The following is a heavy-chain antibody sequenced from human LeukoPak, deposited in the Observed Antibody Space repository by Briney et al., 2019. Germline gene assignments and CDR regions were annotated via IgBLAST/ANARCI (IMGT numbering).Heavy chain of an antibody. Sequence: PSETLSLTCTVSGGSISSYYWSWIRQPPGKGLEWIGYIYYSGSTNYNPSLKSRVTISVDTSKNQFSLKLSSVTAADTAVYYCASRAHCSGGSCYGNWFDPWGQGTLVTVSS. CDR3: ASRAHCSGGSCYGNWFDP. V-gene: IGHV4-59*01. J-gene: IGHJ5*02. CDR1: GGSISSYY. D-gene: IGHD2-15*01. CDR2: IYYSGST.